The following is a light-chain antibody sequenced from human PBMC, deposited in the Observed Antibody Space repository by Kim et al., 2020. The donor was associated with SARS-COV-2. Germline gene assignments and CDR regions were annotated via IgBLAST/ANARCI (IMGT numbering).Light chain of an antibody. CDR1: QSVNTN. CDR2: GAS. CDR3: QHYNNWPPWT. Sequence: SPGERVTLSCRASQSVNTNLAWYQQKPGQAPRLLIYGASTRATGIPARFSGSGSGTEFTLTISSLQSEDFALYYCQHYNNWPPWTFGQGTKVDIK. V-gene: IGKV3-15*01. J-gene: IGKJ1*01.